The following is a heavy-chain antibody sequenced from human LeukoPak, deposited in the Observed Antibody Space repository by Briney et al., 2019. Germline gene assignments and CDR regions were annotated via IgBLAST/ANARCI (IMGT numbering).Heavy chain of an antibody. CDR3: ASGTYTPEWYFDL. J-gene: IGHJ2*01. CDR2: INHSGST. CDR1: GGSFSGYY. Sequence: SETLSLTCAVYGGSFSGYYWSWIRHLPGQGLEWIGEINHSGSTNYNPSLKSRVTISVDTSKNQFSLKLSSVTAADTAVYYCASGTYTPEWYFDLWGRGTLVTVSS. D-gene: IGHD2-2*02. V-gene: IGHV4-34*01.